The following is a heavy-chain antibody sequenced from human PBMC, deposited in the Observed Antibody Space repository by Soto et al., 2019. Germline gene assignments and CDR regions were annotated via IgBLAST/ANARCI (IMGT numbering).Heavy chain of an antibody. V-gene: IGHV3-48*01. CDR2: ISSSSSTI. D-gene: IGHD2-2*01. Sequence: PGGSLRLSCAASGFTFSSYSMNWVRQAPGKGLEGVSYISSSSSTIYYADSVKGRFTISRDNAKNSLYLQMNSLRAEDTAVYYCAGDQHCSSTSCYWTNYYYMDVWGKGTTVTVSS. CDR1: GFTFSSYS. CDR3: AGDQHCSSTSCYWTNYYYMDV. J-gene: IGHJ6*03.